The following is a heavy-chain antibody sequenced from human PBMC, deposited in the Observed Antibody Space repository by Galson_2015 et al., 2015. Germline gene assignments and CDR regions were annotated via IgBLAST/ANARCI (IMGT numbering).Heavy chain of an antibody. D-gene: IGHD3-3*02. Sequence: SLRLSCAASGFTFSTIAMTWVRQAPGKGLEWVSTFSDGGDTVYYADSVKGRFTIYRDSSKNTLYLQMNNLRTEDTAVYYCAKLRFSHFSNFDYWGQGALVTVSS. CDR2: FSDGGDTV. V-gene: IGHV3-23*01. J-gene: IGHJ4*02. CDR1: GFTFSTIA. CDR3: AKLRFSHFSNFDY.